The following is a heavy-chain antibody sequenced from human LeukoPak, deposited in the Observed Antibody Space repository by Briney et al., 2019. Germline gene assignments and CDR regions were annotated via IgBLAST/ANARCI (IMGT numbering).Heavy chain of an antibody. V-gene: IGHV1-18*01. CDR2: ISAYNGNT. Sequence: EASVKVSCKASGYTFTSYGISWVRRAPGQGLEWMGWISAYNGNTNYAQKLQGRVTMTTDTSTSTAYMELRSLRSDDAAVYYCAREARWGLVRYFDWSSKGYFDYWGQGTLVTVSS. CDR3: AREARWGLVRYFDWSSKGYFDY. J-gene: IGHJ4*02. CDR1: GYTFTSYG. D-gene: IGHD3-9*01.